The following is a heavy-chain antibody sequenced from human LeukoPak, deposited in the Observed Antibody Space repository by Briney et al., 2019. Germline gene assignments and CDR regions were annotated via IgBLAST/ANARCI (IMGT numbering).Heavy chain of an antibody. CDR1: GGTFSSYA. CDR3: ARVPYPEGLYSSSAEENYYHYMDV. V-gene: IGHV1-69*05. CDR2: IIPIFGTA. J-gene: IGHJ6*03. D-gene: IGHD6-6*01. Sequence: SVKVSCKASGGTFSSYAISWVRQAPGQGLEWMGGIIPIFGTANYAQKFQGRVTITTDESTSTAYMELSSLRSEDTAVYYCARVPYPEGLYSSSAEENYYHYMDVWGKGTTVTVSS.